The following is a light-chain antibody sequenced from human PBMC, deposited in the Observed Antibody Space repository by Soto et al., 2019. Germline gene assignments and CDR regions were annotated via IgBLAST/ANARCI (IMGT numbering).Light chain of an antibody. V-gene: IGKV1-6*02. CDR3: LQDYIYPPK. CDR1: QSISNY. Sequence: ILLSEAPSYVSVSLPYRVTITFRASQSISNYLNWYQQKPGKAPKLLIYAASSLQSGVPSRFSGSGSGTDFTLTISSLQPEDFATYCCLQDYIYPPKFGQGSKVEIK. J-gene: IGKJ1*01. CDR2: AAS.